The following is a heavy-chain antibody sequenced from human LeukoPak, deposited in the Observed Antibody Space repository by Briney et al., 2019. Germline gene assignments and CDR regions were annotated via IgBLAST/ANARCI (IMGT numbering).Heavy chain of an antibody. CDR3: ARADSSGTPNLS. D-gene: IGHD3-22*01. CDR1: GYTFTSYG. V-gene: IGHV1-18*01. CDR2: ISAYNGNT. J-gene: IGHJ4*02. Sequence: ASVKVSCKASGYTFTSYGISWVRQAPGQGFEWMGWISAYNGNTNYAQKPQGRVTMTTDTSTSTAYMELRSLRSDDTAVYYCARADSSGTPNLSWGQGTLVTVSS.